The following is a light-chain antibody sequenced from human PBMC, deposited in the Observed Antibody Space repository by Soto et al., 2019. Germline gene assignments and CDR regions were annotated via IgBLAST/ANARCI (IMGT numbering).Light chain of an antibody. V-gene: IGLV2-14*01. J-gene: IGLJ1*01. CDR3: SSYTSSSTLEV. CDR1: ISDVGGYNY. Sequence: QSVLTQPASVSGSPGQSITIACTGTISDVGGYNYVSWYQQHPGKAPKLMIYDVSNRPSGVSNRFSGSKSGNTASLTISGLQAEDEADYYCSSYTSSSTLEVFGTGTKLTVL. CDR2: DVS.